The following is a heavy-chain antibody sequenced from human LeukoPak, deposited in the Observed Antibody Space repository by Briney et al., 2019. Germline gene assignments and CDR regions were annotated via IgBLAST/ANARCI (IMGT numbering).Heavy chain of an antibody. V-gene: IGHV3-53*04. J-gene: IGHJ5*02. CDR2: IYSGGST. CDR1: GFTFSSYW. Sequence: GGSLRLSCAASGFTFSSYWMSWVRQAPGKGLEWVSVIYSGGSTYYADYVKGRFTTSRHNSKNTLYLQMNSLRAEDTAVYYCARGDGYNDDNWFDPWGQGTLVTVSS. D-gene: IGHD5-24*01. CDR3: ARGDGYNDDNWFDP.